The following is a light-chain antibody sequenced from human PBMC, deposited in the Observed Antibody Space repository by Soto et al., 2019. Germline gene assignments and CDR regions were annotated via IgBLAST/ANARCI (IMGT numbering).Light chain of an antibody. CDR1: SSDVGGYNY. V-gene: IGLV2-8*01. CDR2: EVS. CDR3: SSYGGSTNYV. J-gene: IGLJ1*01. Sequence: QSALTQPPAASGSPGQSVTLSCTGTSSDVGGYNYVSWYQQHPGKGPKLIIYEVSKRPSGVPDRFSGSKSGNTASLTVSGLQAEDEADYYCSSYGGSTNYVFGTGTKLTVL.